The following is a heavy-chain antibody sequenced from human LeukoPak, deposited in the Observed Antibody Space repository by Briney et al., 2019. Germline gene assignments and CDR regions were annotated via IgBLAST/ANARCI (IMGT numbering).Heavy chain of an antibody. V-gene: IGHV3-23*01. CDR1: GFTFSSYA. CDR2: IIGSVGST. Sequence: PGGSLRLACAASGFTFSSYAMSWDRQPPGKWLEWVSAIIGSVGSTYNADSVKGRFTISRDNSKNTLYLQMNSLRAEDTAVYYCAKLKTIFGVVIDYWGQGTLVSVSS. CDR3: AKLKTIFGVVIDY. J-gene: IGHJ4*02. D-gene: IGHD3-3*01.